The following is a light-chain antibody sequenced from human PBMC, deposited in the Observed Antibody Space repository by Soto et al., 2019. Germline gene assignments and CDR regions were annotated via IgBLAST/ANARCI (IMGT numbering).Light chain of an antibody. CDR3: QQYGSSPPFT. CDR1: QTFSNTY. CDR2: GAS. Sequence: EIVLTQSPDTLSLSPGESATLSCRASQTFSNTYLAWYQQKPGQAPRLLIYGASSRAPGIPDRVSGSGSGTEFTLTISRVEPEDFEVYYCQQYGSSPPFTFGQGTKLEIK. J-gene: IGKJ2*01. V-gene: IGKV3-20*01.